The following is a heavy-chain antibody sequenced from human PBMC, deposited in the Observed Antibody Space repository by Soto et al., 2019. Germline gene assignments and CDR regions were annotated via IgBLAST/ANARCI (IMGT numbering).Heavy chain of an antibody. CDR1: GGSFSGYY. CDR2: INHSGST. CDR3: ERVRYDYVWGSYRYPQNWFDP. J-gene: IGHJ5*02. D-gene: IGHD3-16*02. Sequence: QVQLQQWGAGLLKPSETLSLTCAVYGGSFSGYYWSWIRQPPGKGLEWIGEINHSGSTNYNPSLKSRVTISVDTSKNQFSLKLSSVTAAETAVYYCERVRYDYVWGSYRYPQNWFDPWGQGTLVTVSS. V-gene: IGHV4-34*01.